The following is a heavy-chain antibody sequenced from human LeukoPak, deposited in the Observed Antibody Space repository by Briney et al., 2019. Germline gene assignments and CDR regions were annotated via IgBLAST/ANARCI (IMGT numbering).Heavy chain of an antibody. J-gene: IGHJ4*02. CDR1: GGSISSYY. CDR2: IYYSGST. Sequence: SETLSLTCTVSGGSISSYYWSWIRQPPGKGLEWIGYIYYSGSTNYNRSLKSRVTISVDTSKNQFSLKLSSVTAADTAVYYCARQSGSYRRFDYWGQGTLVTVSS. CDR3: ARQSGSYRRFDY. D-gene: IGHD1-26*01. V-gene: IGHV4-59*08.